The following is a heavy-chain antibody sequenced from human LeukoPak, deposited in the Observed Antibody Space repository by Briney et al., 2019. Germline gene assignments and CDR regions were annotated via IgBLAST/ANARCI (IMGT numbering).Heavy chain of an antibody. J-gene: IGHJ4*02. D-gene: IGHD6-6*01. CDR2: IYYSGST. CDR1: GGSISSYY. Sequence: PSETLSRTCTVSGGSISSYYWSWIRQPPGKGLEWIGYIYYSGSTNYNPSLKSRVTISVDTSKNQFSLKLSSVTAADTAVYYCARGGSSSSPYYFDYWGQGTLVTVSS. CDR3: ARGGSSSSPYYFDY. V-gene: IGHV4-59*01.